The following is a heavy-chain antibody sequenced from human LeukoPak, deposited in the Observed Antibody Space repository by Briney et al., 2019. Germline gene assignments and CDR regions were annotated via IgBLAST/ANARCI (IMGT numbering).Heavy chain of an antibody. CDR3: ARAGSSWYASDY. CDR2: IYYSGST. CDR1: GGSISSYY. D-gene: IGHD6-13*01. Sequence: SETLSLTCTVSGGSISSYYWSWIRQPPGKGLEWIGYIYYSGSTNYNPSLKSRVTISVDTSKNQFSLKLSSVTAADTAVYYCARAGSSWYASDYWGQGTLVTVSS. V-gene: IGHV4-59*01. J-gene: IGHJ4*02.